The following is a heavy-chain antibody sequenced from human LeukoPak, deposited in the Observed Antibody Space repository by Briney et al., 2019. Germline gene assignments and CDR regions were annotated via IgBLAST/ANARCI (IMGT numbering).Heavy chain of an antibody. D-gene: IGHD6-19*01. V-gene: IGHV3-30*04. Sequence: GGPLRLSCAASGFTFSSYAMHWVRQAPGKGLEWVAVISYDGSNKYYADSVKGRFTISRDNSKNTLYLQMNSLRAEDTAVYYCARNYQWLVYNWLDPWGQGTLVTVSS. J-gene: IGHJ5*02. CDR2: ISYDGSNK. CDR1: GFTFSSYA. CDR3: ARNYQWLVYNWLDP.